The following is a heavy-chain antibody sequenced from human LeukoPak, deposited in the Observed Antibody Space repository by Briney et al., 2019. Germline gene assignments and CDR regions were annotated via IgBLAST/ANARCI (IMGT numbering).Heavy chain of an antibody. J-gene: IGHJ6*02. D-gene: IGHD6-13*01. CDR3: ARGRNQRYSSYYYYYYGMDV. Sequence: SETLSLTCAVYGGSFSGYYWSWIRQPPGKGLEWIWEINHSGSTNYNPSLKSRVTISVDTSKNQFSLKLSSVTAADTAVYYCARGRNQRYSSYYYYYYGMDVWGQGTTVTVTS. CDR2: INHSGST. CDR1: GGSFSGYY. V-gene: IGHV4-34*01.